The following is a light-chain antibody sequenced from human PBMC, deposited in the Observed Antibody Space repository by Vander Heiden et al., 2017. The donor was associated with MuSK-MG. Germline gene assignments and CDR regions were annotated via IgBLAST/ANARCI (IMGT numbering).Light chain of an antibody. J-gene: IGLJ2*01. CDR2: DFD. CDR3: SSYTNTIPVV. Sequence: QSALTQPASVSGSPGQSITISCTGTSSNNGTFKYLPWYQQHPGRAPKLIISDFDNRPSGVPNRFSGSKSGNTASLTISGLQAEDEAEYYCSSYTNTIPVVFGGGTKVTVL. V-gene: IGLV2-14*03. CDR1: SSNNGTFKY.